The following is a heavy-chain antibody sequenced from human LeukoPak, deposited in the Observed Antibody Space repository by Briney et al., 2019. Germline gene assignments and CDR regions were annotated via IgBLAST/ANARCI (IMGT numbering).Heavy chain of an antibody. CDR1: GFTFSSYS. CDR3: ARDRLSYYFDF. D-gene: IGHD2-21*02. V-gene: IGHV3-48*04. J-gene: IGHJ4*02. CDR2: ISSSSSTI. Sequence: GGSLRLSCAASGFTFSSYSMNWVRQAPGKGLEWVSYISSSSSTIYYADSVKGRFTISRDDAENSLYLQMSSLRAEDTAVYYCARDRLSYYFDFWGQGTLVTVSS.